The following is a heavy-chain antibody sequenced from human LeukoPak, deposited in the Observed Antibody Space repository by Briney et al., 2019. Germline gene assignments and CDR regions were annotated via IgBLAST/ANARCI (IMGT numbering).Heavy chain of an antibody. V-gene: IGHV3-48*03. Sequence: GGSLRLSCAAFGFTFSSYEMNWVRQGPGKGLEWISYITTTDTTKYYTDSVKGRFTISRDNAKNSLYLQMHSLRAEDTAVYYCARGGFVFDIWGQGTVVTVPS. J-gene: IGHJ3*02. CDR3: ARGGFVFDI. CDR1: GFTFSSYE. D-gene: IGHD3-10*01. CDR2: ITTTDTTK.